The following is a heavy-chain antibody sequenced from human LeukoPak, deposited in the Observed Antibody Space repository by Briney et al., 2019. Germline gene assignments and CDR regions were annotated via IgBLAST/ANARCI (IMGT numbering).Heavy chain of an antibody. CDR3: AIFTDYYFDY. Sequence: SETLSLTCTVSDGSISSYYWSWIRQPPGKGLEWIGYIYYSGNTNSNPSFKSRVTISVDTSKNQFSLKLSSVTAADTAVYYCAIFTDYYFDYWGQGTLVTVSS. J-gene: IGHJ4*02. CDR1: DGSISSYY. D-gene: IGHD2-21*02. CDR2: IYYSGNT. V-gene: IGHV4-59*01.